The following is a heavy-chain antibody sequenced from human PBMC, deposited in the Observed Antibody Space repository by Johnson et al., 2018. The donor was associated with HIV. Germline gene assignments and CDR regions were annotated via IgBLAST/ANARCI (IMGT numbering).Heavy chain of an antibody. D-gene: IGHD6-19*01. Sequence: QAPGKGLEWVAIISYDGSNKYYADSVKGRFTISRDNSKNTLYLQMNSLRAEDTAVYYCARSGNRQWLVRGAFDIWGQGTMVTVSS. V-gene: IGHV3-30*14. J-gene: IGHJ3*02. CDR3: ARSGNRQWLVRGAFDI. CDR2: ISYDGSNK.